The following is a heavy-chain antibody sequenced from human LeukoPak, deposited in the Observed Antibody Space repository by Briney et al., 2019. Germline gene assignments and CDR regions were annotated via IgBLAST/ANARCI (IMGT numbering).Heavy chain of an antibody. CDR2: INQDGGEK. CDR1: GFTFTSDW. Sequence: QAGGSLRLSCAASGFTFTSDWMSWVRQAPGKGLEWVANINQDGGEKYYVDSVKGRFTISRDNAKNSLHLQMNSLRAEDTAVYYCARDPDYWGQGTLVTVSS. V-gene: IGHV3-7*04. CDR3: ARDPDY. J-gene: IGHJ4*02.